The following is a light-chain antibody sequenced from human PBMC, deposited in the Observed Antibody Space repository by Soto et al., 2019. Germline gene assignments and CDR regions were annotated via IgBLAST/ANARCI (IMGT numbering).Light chain of an antibody. CDR3: QKYNSAPHT. V-gene: IGKV1-27*01. J-gene: IGKJ4*01. CDR1: QAIANY. Sequence: DVRMTQSPSSLSASVGDRVTITCRASQAIANYLAWYQQKPGQVPELLIYDASTLQSGVPSRFSGSASGTEFTLTINSLQPEDVATYYCQKYNSAPHTFGGGTKVE. CDR2: DAS.